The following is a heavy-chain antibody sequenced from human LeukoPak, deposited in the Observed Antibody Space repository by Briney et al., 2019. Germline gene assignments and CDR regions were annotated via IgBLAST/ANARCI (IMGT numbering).Heavy chain of an antibody. CDR3: TKVAASSGWYFFDY. V-gene: IGHV3-49*04. CDR1: GFTFADYA. CDR2: IRSKAYGGTT. D-gene: IGHD6-19*01. J-gene: IGHJ4*02. Sequence: PGGSLRLSCTASGFTFADYAMSWVRQAPGKGLEWVGFIRSKAYGGTTEYAASVKGRFTISRGDSKSIAYLKMNSLKTEDTAVYYCTKVAASSGWYFFDYWGQGTLVTVSS.